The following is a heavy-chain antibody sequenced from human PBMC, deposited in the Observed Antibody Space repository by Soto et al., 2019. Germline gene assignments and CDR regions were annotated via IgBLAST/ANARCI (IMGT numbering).Heavy chain of an antibody. CDR3: APWFGAFHY. Sequence: QVQLVESGGGVVQPGRSLRLSCAASGFTFSSYGMHWVRQAPGKGLEWVAVISYDGSNKYYADSVKGRFTISRDNSKNTLYLQKNSLRAEDTAVYYCAPWFGAFHYWGQGTLVTVSS. V-gene: IGHV3-30*03. D-gene: IGHD3-10*01. CDR1: GFTFSSYG. CDR2: ISYDGSNK. J-gene: IGHJ4*02.